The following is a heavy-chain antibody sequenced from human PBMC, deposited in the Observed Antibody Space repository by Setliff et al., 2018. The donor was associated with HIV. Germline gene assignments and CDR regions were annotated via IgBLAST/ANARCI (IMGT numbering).Heavy chain of an antibody. CDR1: GFTFSSYG. CDR3: ATDCAVVGGTGSLDS. CDR2: TSSSSSYT. V-gene: IGHV3-21*04. D-gene: IGHD1-26*01. Sequence: PGGSLRLSCVASGFTFSSYGMHWVRQAPGKGLEWVSYTSSSSSYTHYADPVKGRFTISRDNVKNSLYLQMNSLRVEDTAVYYCATDCAVVGGTGSLDSRGQGTLVTSPQ. J-gene: IGHJ4*02.